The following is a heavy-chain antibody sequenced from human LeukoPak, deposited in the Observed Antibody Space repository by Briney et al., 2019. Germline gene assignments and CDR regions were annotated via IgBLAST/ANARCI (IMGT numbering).Heavy chain of an antibody. J-gene: IGHJ5*01. CDR2: MCGTAGCT. Sequence: GGSLRLSCQASGFTFYMYAISWVRQAPGKGLEWVASMCGTAGCTFYPDSVKGRFTISRDNSKNVLYLRMNSLTAEDTAIYYCAKDRPNFHENSGHYYRRDGDSWGQGTLVTVSS. D-gene: IGHD3-22*01. CDR1: GFTFYMYA. V-gene: IGHV3-23*01. CDR3: AKDRPNFHENSGHYYRRDGDS.